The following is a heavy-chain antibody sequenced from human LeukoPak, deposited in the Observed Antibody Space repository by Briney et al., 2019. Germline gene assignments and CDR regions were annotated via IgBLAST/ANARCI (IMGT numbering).Heavy chain of an antibody. J-gene: IGHJ3*02. V-gene: IGHV3-48*03. CDR3: AREGTYYHGGSTYEDAFDI. D-gene: IGHD3-10*01. CDR1: GFTFDDYA. CDR2: ITSSDSKT. Sequence: GGSLRLSCAASGFTFDDYAVHWVRQAPGKGLEWVSHITSSDSKTYYADSVKGRFTISRDNAKNSLYLQMNSLSAEDTAVYYCAREGTYYHGGSTYEDAFDIWGLGTMVTVSS.